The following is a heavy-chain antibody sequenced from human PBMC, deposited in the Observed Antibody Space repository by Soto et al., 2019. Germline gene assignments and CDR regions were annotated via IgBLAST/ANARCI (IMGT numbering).Heavy chain of an antibody. V-gene: IGHV3-73*02. Sequence: EVQLVESGGGLVQPGGSLKLSCAASGFTFSGSAMHWVRQASGKGLEWVGRIRSKANSYATAYAASVKGRFTISRDDSKNTAYLQMNSLKTEDTAVYYCVAAAGTSYGMDVWGQGTTVTVSS. CDR3: VAAAGTSYGMDV. D-gene: IGHD6-13*01. CDR2: IRSKANSYAT. CDR1: GFTFSGSA. J-gene: IGHJ6*02.